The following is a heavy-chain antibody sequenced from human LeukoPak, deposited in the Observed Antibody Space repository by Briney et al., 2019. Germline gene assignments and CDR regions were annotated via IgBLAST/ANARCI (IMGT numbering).Heavy chain of an antibody. CDR2: INPSGGST. V-gene: IGHV1-46*01. Sequence: ASVKVSCKASGYTFTSYYMHWVRQAPGQGLEWMGIINPSGGSTSYAQKFQGRVTMTRDMSTSTVYMELSSLRSEDTAVYYCARGPDASSTVVTPTFDYWGQGTLVTVSS. CDR3: ARGPDASSTVVTPTFDY. CDR1: GYTFTSYY. D-gene: IGHD4-23*01. J-gene: IGHJ4*02.